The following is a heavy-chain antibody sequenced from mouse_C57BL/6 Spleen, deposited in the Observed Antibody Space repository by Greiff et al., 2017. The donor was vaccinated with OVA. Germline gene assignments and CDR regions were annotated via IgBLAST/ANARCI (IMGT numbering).Heavy chain of an antibody. V-gene: IGHV5-17*01. CDR1: GFTFSDYG. J-gene: IGHJ1*03. Sequence: EVQRVESGGGLVKPGGSLKLSCAASGFTFSDYGMHWVRQAPEKGLEWVAYISSGSSTIYYADTVKGRFTISRDTAQNTLLLQMTSLRSEDTAMYYCARAPIYYGSSYDWYFDVWGTGTTVTVSS. CDR3: ARAPIYYGSSYDWYFDV. D-gene: IGHD1-1*01. CDR2: ISSGSSTI.